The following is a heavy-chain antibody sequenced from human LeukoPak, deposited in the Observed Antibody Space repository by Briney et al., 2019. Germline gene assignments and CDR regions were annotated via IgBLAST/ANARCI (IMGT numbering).Heavy chain of an antibody. CDR2: IYYSEST. CDR1: GGSISSHY. V-gene: IGHV4-59*11. D-gene: IGHD5-24*01. CDR3: ARGPGMATIKD. Sequence: PSETLSLTCNVSGGSISSHYWSWIRQPPGKGLEYIGNIYYSESTNYNPSLKSRVAVSIDTSKNQFSLKLSSVTAADTAVYYCARGPGMATIKDWGQGTLVTVSS. J-gene: IGHJ4*02.